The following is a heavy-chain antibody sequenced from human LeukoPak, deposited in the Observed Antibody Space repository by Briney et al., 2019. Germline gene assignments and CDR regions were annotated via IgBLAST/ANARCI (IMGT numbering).Heavy chain of an antibody. V-gene: IGHV3-30*02. CDR1: GFTFSSYG. CDR2: IRYDGSNK. Sequence: GGSLRLSCAASGFTFSSYGMHWVRQAPGKGLEWVAFIRYDGSNKYYADSVEGRFTISRDNSKNTLYLQMNSLRAEDTAVYYCAKDPMVRGPQGNWFDPWGQGTLVTVSS. CDR3: AKDPMVRGPQGNWFDP. D-gene: IGHD3-10*01. J-gene: IGHJ5*02.